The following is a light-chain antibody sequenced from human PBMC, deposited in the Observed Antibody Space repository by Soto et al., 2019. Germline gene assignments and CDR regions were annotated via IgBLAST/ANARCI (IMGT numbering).Light chain of an antibody. V-gene: IGKV3-15*01. CDR3: QQSTNWPPS. Sequence: EIVMTQSPATLSVSPGERATLSCRASQRVSRNLAWYQQKPGQAPRLLIYGASTRATGIPARFSGSGSGTEFTLTITSLQSEDFAVYYCQQSTNWPPSFGQGTKVAIK. J-gene: IGKJ1*01. CDR1: QRVSRN. CDR2: GAS.